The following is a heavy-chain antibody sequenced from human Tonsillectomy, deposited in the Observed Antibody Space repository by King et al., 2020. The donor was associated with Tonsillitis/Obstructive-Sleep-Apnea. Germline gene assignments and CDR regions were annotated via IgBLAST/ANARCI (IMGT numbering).Heavy chain of an antibody. CDR1: GFTFSNAW. CDR3: TTQAGD. V-gene: IGHV3-15*01. J-gene: IGHJ4*02. Sequence: VQLVESGGGLVKPGGSLRLSCAASGFTFSNAWMSGVRQAPGKGLEWFGRIKSKNDGGTTDYAAPVKGRFTISRDDSKNTLYLQMNSLKTEDTAVYYCTTQAGDWGQGTLVTVSS. D-gene: IGHD3-10*01. CDR2: IKSKNDGGTT.